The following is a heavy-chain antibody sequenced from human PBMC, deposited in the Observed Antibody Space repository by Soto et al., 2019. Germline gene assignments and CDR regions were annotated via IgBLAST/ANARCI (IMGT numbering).Heavy chain of an antibody. CDR1: GFTFSSYA. V-gene: IGHV3-23*01. J-gene: IGHJ4*02. D-gene: IGHD2-2*01. Sequence: GGSLRLSCAASGFTFSSYAMSWVRQAPGKGLEWVSAISGSGGSTYYADSVKGRFTISRDNSKNTLYLQMNSLRAEDTAVYYCAKDGIVVVPAAIGGFRVYYFDYWGQGTLVTVSS. CDR2: ISGSGGST. CDR3: AKDGIVVVPAAIGGFRVYYFDY.